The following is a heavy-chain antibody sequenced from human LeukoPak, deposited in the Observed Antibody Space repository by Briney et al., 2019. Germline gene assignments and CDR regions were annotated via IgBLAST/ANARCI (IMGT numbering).Heavy chain of an antibody. Sequence: GESLEISFKGSGFSFTNYWIGGGRQMPGKGLEWMGINYPGDSNTRYSPSFQGQVTISADKSISTAYLQWSSLKASDTAMYYCARRGGYEHFDYWGPGTLVTVSS. J-gene: IGHJ4*02. V-gene: IGHV5-51*01. CDR2: NYPGDSNT. CDR3: ARRGGYEHFDY. CDR1: GFSFTNYW. D-gene: IGHD5-12*01.